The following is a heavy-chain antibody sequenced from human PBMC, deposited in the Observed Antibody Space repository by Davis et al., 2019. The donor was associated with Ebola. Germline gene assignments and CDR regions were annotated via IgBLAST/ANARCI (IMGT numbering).Heavy chain of an antibody. V-gene: IGHV1-2*06. J-gene: IGHJ4*02. CDR3: ARVNSGSYYLRDY. CDR2: INPNSGGT. CDR1: GYTFTSYY. D-gene: IGHD1-26*01. Sequence: ASVKVSCKASGYTFTSYYMHWVRQAPGQGLEWMGRINPNSGGTNYAQKFQGRVTMTRDASISTAYMELSRLRSDDTAVYYCARVNSGSYYLRDYWGQGTLVTVSS.